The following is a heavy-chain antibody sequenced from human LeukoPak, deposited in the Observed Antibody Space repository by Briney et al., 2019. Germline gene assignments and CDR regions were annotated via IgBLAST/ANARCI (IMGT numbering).Heavy chain of an antibody. Sequence: GGSLRLSCAASGFTFSSHGMHWVRQAPGKGLEWVAFIRYDGSNKYYADSVKGRFTISRDNSKNTLYLQMNTLRAEDTAVYYCANYYADYSDYWGQGTLVTVSS. J-gene: IGHJ4*02. D-gene: IGHD1-26*01. CDR3: ANYYADYSDY. CDR2: IRYDGSNK. V-gene: IGHV3-30*02. CDR1: GFTFSSHG.